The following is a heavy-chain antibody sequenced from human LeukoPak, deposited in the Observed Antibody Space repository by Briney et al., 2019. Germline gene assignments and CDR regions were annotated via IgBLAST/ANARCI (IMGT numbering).Heavy chain of an antibody. Sequence: GGSLRLSCAASGFTFGRSEMNWVRQAPGKGLEWVSYISSLGTKIYYADSVRGRFTMSRDNAKNSLYLQMDSLRAEDTAIYYCAGERVTTGGDACDIWGQGTMVTVSS. D-gene: IGHD4-11*01. J-gene: IGHJ3*02. CDR1: GFTFGRSE. CDR2: ISSLGTKI. V-gene: IGHV3-48*03. CDR3: AGERVTTGGDACDI.